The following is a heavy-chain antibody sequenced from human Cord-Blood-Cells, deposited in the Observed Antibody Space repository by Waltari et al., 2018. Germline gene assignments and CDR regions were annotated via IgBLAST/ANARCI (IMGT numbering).Heavy chain of an antibody. D-gene: IGHD6-13*01. J-gene: IGHJ4*02. CDR2: ISYDGSNK. V-gene: IGHV3-30*18. CDR1: GFTFSSYG. CDR3: AKIGDSSSWYYFDY. Sequence: QVQLVESGGGVVQPGRSLRLSCAASGFTFSSYGMHWVRQAPGKGLEGVAGISYDGSNKCYADSVKGRFTNSRDNSKKTLYLQMNSLRAEDTAVYYCAKIGDSSSWYYFDYWGQGTLVTVSS.